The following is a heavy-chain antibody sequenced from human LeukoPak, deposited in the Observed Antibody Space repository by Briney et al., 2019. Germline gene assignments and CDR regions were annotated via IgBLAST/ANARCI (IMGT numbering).Heavy chain of an antibody. CDR3: ARDGKPYFDY. CDR1: GFTFSSYA. D-gene: IGHD1-26*01. Sequence: PGGSLRLSCAASGFTFSSYAMHWVRQAPGKGLEWVAVISYDGSNKYYADSVKGRFTISRDNSKNTLYLQMNSLRAEDTAVYYCARDGKPYFDYWGQGTLVTVSS. CDR2: ISYDGSNK. J-gene: IGHJ4*02. V-gene: IGHV3-30-3*01.